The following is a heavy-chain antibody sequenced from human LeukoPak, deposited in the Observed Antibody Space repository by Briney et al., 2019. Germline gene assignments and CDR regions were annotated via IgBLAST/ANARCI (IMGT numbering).Heavy chain of an antibody. D-gene: IGHD2-2*02. V-gene: IGHV3-53*01. Sequence: GGSLRLSCAASGFTVSSNYMSWVRQAPGKGLEWVSVIYSGGSTYYADSVKGRFTISRDNSKNTLYLQMNSLRAEDTAVYYCAKDAQYQLLYENYFDYWGQGTLVTVSS. CDR2: IYSGGST. J-gene: IGHJ4*02. CDR1: GFTVSSNY. CDR3: AKDAQYQLLYENYFDY.